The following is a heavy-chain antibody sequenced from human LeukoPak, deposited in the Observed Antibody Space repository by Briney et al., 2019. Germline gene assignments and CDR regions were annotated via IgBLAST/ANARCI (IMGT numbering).Heavy chain of an antibody. D-gene: IGHD5-24*01. V-gene: IGHV4-61*02. Sequence: PSETLSLTCTVSGGSLTSVSHYWSWIRQSAGKGLEWTARIYATGHTRYNPCLKSPVPVTVHTSKYKFSLKLSSVTAAETAVYYCARGEGATRDGYKDHYFEYWGQGTLVTASS. J-gene: IGHJ4*02. CDR1: GGSLTSVSHY. CDR2: IYATGHT. CDR3: ARGEGATRDGYKDHYFEY.